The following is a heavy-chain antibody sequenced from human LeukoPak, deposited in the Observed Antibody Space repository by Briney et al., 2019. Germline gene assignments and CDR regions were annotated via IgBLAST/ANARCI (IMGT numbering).Heavy chain of an antibody. J-gene: IGHJ3*02. D-gene: IGHD6-19*01. Sequence: SETPSLTCTVSGASVSSYYWSWIRQPAGKGLEWIGRIYTSGSTNSNPSLKSRVTMSVDTSKNQFSLKLSSVTAADTAVYYCARDWSSGWSGDAFDIWGQGTMVTVSS. CDR3: ARDWSSGWSGDAFDI. V-gene: IGHV4-4*07. CDR1: GASVSSYY. CDR2: IYTSGST.